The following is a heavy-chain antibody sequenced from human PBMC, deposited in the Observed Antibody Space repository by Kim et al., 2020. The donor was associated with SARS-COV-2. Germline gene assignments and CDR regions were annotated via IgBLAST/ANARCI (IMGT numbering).Heavy chain of an antibody. V-gene: IGHV1-2*02. J-gene: IGHJ4*02. CDR1: GYTFTGYY. CDR2: INPNSGGT. CDR3: ARDERNVDYYDSSGYYYS. D-gene: IGHD3-22*01. Sequence: ASVKVSCKASGYTFTGYYMHWVRQAPGQGLEWMGWINPNSGGTNYAQKFQGRVTMTRDTSISTAYMELSRLRSDDTAVYYCARDERNVDYYDSSGYYYSWGQGTLVTVSS.